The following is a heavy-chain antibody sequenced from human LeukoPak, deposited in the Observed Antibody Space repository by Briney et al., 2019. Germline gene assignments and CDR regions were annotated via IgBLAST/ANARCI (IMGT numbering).Heavy chain of an antibody. J-gene: IGHJ3*02. V-gene: IGHV3-23*01. CDR3: TRDQRKYCSRTTCFVFDI. D-gene: IGHD2-2*01. CDR2: INGGGDAT. CDR1: TFTFSGYA. Sequence: GSLRLSCAAPTFTFSGYAMTWVRQAPGKGLEWVSSINGGGDATYYAHSVKGRFTVSRDNSKNTLYLQMNSLRVEDTAVYYCTRDQRKYCSRTTCFVFDIWGQGTVVSVSS.